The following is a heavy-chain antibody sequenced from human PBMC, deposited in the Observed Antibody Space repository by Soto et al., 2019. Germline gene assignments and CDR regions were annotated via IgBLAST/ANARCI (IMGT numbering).Heavy chain of an antibody. CDR3: ARKGGTTVTNYYYYHGMDV. D-gene: IGHD4-17*01. V-gene: IGHV1-69*13. Sequence: ASVKVSCKASGGTFSSYAISWVRQAPGQGLEWMGGIIPIFGTANYAQKFQGRVTITADEFTSTAYMELSSLRSEDTAVYYCARKGGTTVTNYYYYHGMDVWGQGTTVTVSS. CDR2: IIPIFGTA. CDR1: GGTFSSYA. J-gene: IGHJ6*02.